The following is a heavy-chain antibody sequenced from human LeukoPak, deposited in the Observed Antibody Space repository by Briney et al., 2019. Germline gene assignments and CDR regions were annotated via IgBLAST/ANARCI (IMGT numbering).Heavy chain of an antibody. CDR1: GYTFTSYG. CDR2: ISAYNGNT. Sequence: ASVKVSCKASGYTFTSYGISWVRQAPGQGLEWMGWISAYNGNTNYAQKLQGRVTMTTDTSTSTACMELRSLRSDDTAVYYCARAGRRLFGVLIPLSFDYWGQGTPVTVSS. D-gene: IGHD3-3*01. CDR3: ARAGRRLFGVLIPLSFDY. J-gene: IGHJ4*02. V-gene: IGHV1-18*01.